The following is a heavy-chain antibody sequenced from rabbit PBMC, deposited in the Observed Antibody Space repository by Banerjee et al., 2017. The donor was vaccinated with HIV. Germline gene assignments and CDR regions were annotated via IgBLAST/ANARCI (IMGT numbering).Heavy chain of an antibody. V-gene: IGHV1S43*01. CDR3: ARDLAGITGWNFGL. CDR1: GFSFSKKYV. Sequence: LEASGRALGHRKGSWTLTCTASGFSFSKKYVMCWVRQAPGKGLEWIGIIHAGKGSTEYASWVNDRFTISSDNGQNAVDLKMNSLTAADTATYFCARDLAGITGWNFGLWGPGTLVTVS. J-gene: IGHJ4*01. CDR2: IHAGKGST. D-gene: IGHD4-1*01.